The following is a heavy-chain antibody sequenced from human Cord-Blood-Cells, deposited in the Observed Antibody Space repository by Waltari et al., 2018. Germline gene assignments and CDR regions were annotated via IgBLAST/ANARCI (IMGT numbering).Heavy chain of an antibody. D-gene: IGHD3-10*01. CDR3: ARYGSRSSYYYYYGMDV. J-gene: IGHJ6*02. Sequence: QLQLQESGPGLVKPSETLSLTCTVSGGSISSSSYYWGWIRQPPGKGLEWIGSIYYSGSTYYNPSLKSRVTISVDTSKNQFSLKLSSVTAADTAVYYCARYGSRSSYYYYYGMDVWGQGTTVTVSS. V-gene: IGHV4-39*01. CDR1: GGSISSSSYY. CDR2: IYYSGST.